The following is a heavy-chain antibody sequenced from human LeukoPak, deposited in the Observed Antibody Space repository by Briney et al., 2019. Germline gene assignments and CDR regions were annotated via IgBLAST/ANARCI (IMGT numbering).Heavy chain of an antibody. Sequence: SETLSLTCAVYGGSFSGYYWSWIRQPPGKGLEWIGEINHSGNTNYNPSLKSRVIISVDASKNDFSLKLSSVTVADTAVYYCASYSGNPLYFDYWGQGTLVTVSS. CDR3: ASYSGNPLYFDY. CDR2: INHSGNT. J-gene: IGHJ4*02. V-gene: IGHV4-34*01. D-gene: IGHD4-23*01. CDR1: GGSFSGYY.